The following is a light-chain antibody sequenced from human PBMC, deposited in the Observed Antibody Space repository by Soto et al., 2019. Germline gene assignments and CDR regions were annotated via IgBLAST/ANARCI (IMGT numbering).Light chain of an antibody. Sequence: DIQMLPSRSSMSASVVERVSITCRASQSISKYLNWYQKKTGKVPKLLIFVASSLQSGVQSRFSGSGSGTDFTLTISSLQPEEFATDYCQQSYSTPYTCGQGTKVDIK. V-gene: IGKV1-39*01. CDR1: QSISKY. CDR2: VAS. CDR3: QQSYSTPYT. J-gene: IGKJ1*01.